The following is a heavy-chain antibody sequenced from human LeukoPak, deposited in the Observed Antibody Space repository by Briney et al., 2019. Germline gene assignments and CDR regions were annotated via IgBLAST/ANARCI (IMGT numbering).Heavy chain of an antibody. Sequence: SETLSLTCTVSGGSISSYYWSWMRQPPGKGLEWIGYIYYSGSTNYNPSLKSGVTISVDTSKNQFSLKLSSVTAADTAVYYCARGRDGYDLDYWGQGTLVTVSS. D-gene: IGHD5-24*01. J-gene: IGHJ4*02. CDR2: IYYSGST. CDR1: GGSISSYY. V-gene: IGHV4-59*01. CDR3: ARGRDGYDLDY.